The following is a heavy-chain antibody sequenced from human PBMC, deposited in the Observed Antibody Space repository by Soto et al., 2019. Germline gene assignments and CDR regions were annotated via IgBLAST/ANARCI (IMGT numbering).Heavy chain of an antibody. D-gene: IGHD6-6*01. Sequence: GGSLRLSCAASGFTFSDYYMNWVHQAPGKGLEWVSYISSSSSTIYYADSVKGRFTISRDNAKNSLYLQMNSLRDEDTAVYYCARDYSSSSYGMDVWGQGTTVTVSS. V-gene: IGHV3-48*02. CDR2: ISSSSSTI. CDR1: GFTFSDYY. CDR3: ARDYSSSSYGMDV. J-gene: IGHJ6*02.